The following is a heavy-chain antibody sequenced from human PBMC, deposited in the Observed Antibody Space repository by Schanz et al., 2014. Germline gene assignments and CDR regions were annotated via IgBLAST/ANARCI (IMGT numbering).Heavy chain of an antibody. Sequence: EVQLVESGGVVVQPGGSLRLSCADSGFTFDDYTMHWVRQPPGKGLEWVSLVTWDGGYTYYADSVKGRFTISRDNSKNSLYLQMDSLRSEDTALYYCAKNRAGCYESLLDSWGQGTLVTVSS. J-gene: IGHJ4*02. CDR2: VTWDGGYT. V-gene: IGHV3-43*01. CDR3: AKNRAGCYESLLDS. D-gene: IGHD5-12*01. CDR1: GFTFDDYT.